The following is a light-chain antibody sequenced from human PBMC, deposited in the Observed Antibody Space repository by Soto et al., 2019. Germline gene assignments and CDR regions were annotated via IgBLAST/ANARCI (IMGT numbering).Light chain of an antibody. CDR1: QSLSSNY. CDR3: QQYGGSMT. V-gene: IGKV3-20*01. J-gene: IGKJ5*01. Sequence: EIVLTQSPGTLSLSPGDTATLSCRASQSLSSNYLAWYQQRPGQATKLLIYDISRRASGTPDRFSGSGSGTDFPLTITSLDPEGFAVYYWQQYGGSMTFGQGTRLE. CDR2: DIS.